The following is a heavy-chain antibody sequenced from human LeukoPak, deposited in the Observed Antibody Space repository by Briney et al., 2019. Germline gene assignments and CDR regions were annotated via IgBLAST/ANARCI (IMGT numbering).Heavy chain of an antibody. CDR3: ARRTSS. CDR2: IWYDGSNK. CDR1: GFTFSSYG. Sequence: GGSLRLSCAASGFTFSSYGMHWVRQAPGKGLEWVAVIWYDGSNKYYADSVKGRFTISRDNAKNSLYLQMNSLRAEDTAVYYCARRTSSWGQGTLVTVSS. V-gene: IGHV3-33*01. J-gene: IGHJ4*02.